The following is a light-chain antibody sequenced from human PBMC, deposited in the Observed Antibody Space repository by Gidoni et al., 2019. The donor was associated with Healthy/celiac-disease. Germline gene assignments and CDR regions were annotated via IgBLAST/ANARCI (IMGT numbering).Light chain of an antibody. Sequence: ALTQPPSASGSPGQSVTISCTGTSSDVGGYNYVSWYQQHPGKAPKLMIYEVSKRPSGVPDRFSGSKSGNTASLTVSGLQAEDEADYYCSSYAGSNNYVFGTGTKVTVL. V-gene: IGLV2-8*01. CDR3: SSYAGSNNYV. J-gene: IGLJ1*01. CDR1: SSDVGGYNY. CDR2: EVS.